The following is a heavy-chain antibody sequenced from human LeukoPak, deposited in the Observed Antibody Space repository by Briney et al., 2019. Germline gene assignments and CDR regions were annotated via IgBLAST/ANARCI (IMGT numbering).Heavy chain of an antibody. J-gene: IGHJ4*02. CDR1: GYTFIVYY. Sequence: SVKVSCKASGYTFIVYYMHWVRQPPAQGLEWMGWINLNSGGTKYAQKLQGRVTMTRDTSITTAYMELSRLRSDDTAVYYCARDSAAAGGLSFDYWGQGTLATVSS. CDR2: INLNSGGT. D-gene: IGHD6-13*01. CDR3: ARDSAAAGGLSFDY. V-gene: IGHV1-2*02.